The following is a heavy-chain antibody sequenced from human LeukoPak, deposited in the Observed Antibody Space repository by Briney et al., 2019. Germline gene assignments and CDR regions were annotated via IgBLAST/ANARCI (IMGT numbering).Heavy chain of an antibody. J-gene: IGHJ3*02. CDR2: ISGSGGST. V-gene: IGHV3-23*01. CDR1: GFTFSSYS. Sequence: GGSLRLSCAASGFTFSSYSMNWVRQAPGKGLEWVSAISGSGGSTYYADSVKGRFTISRDNSKNTLYLQINSLRAEDTAVYYCAKDAPYYYDSSGYGGAFDIWGQGTMVTVSS. CDR3: AKDAPYYYDSSGYGGAFDI. D-gene: IGHD3-22*01.